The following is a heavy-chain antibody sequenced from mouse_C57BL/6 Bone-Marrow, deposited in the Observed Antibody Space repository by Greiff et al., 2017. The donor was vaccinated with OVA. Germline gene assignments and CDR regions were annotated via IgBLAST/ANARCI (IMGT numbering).Heavy chain of an antibody. V-gene: IGHV1-81*01. CDR1: GYTFTSYG. D-gene: IGHD1-1*01. Sequence: LVESGAELARPGASVKLSCKASGYTFTSYGISWVKQRTGQGLEWIGEIYPRSGNTYYNEKFKGKATLTADKSSSTAYMELRSLTSEDSAVYFCARRDGSYWYFDVWGTGTTVTVSS. J-gene: IGHJ1*03. CDR2: IYPRSGNT. CDR3: ARRDGSYWYFDV.